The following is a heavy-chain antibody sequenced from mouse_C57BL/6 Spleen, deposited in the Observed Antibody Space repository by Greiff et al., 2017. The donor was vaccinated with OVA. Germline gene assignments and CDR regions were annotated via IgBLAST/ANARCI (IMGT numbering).Heavy chain of an antibody. V-gene: IGHV2-2*01. D-gene: IGHD2-1*01. Sequence: QVQLQQSGPGLVQPSQSLSITCTVSGFSLTSYGVHWVRQSPGKGLEWLGVIWRGGSTDYYAAFISRLSISKDNSKSQVFFKMNSLQADDTAIYYCARFPIYYGNYAMDYWGQGTSVTVSS. CDR3: ARFPIYYGNYAMDY. J-gene: IGHJ4*01. CDR2: IWRGGST. CDR1: GFSLTSYG.